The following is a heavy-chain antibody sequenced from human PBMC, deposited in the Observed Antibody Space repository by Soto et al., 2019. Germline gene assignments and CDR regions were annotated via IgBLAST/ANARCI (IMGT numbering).Heavy chain of an antibody. Sequence: ASVKVSCKASGYTFTSYGISWVRQAPGQGLEWMGWISAYNGNTNYAQKLQGRVTMTTDTSTSTAYMELRSLRSDDTAVYYCARAYITIFGVVISPNSGYYHGMDVWGQGTTVTVSS. CDR3: ARAYITIFGVVISPNSGYYHGMDV. D-gene: IGHD3-3*01. CDR1: GYTFTSYG. V-gene: IGHV1-18*04. J-gene: IGHJ6*02. CDR2: ISAYNGNT.